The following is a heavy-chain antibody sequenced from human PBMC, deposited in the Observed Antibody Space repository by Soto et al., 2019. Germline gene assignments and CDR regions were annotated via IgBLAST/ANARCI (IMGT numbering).Heavy chain of an antibody. Sequence: QVQLQQWGAGLLKPSETLSLTSAVYGGFVSSGSYYWSWIRQPPGKGLEWIGEMSHSGGTHFNPSLKSRFTISVDTSKNQFSLKMSSVTAADTALYYCARVERGTATTVVDAFDIWGPGTMVTVSS. CDR3: ARVERGTATTVVDAFDI. CDR1: GGFVSSGSYY. D-gene: IGHD1-1*01. V-gene: IGHV4-34*01. CDR2: MSHSGGT. J-gene: IGHJ3*02.